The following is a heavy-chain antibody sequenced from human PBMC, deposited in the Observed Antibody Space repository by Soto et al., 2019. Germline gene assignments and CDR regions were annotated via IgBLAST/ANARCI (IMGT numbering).Heavy chain of an antibody. D-gene: IGHD6-13*01. V-gene: IGHV1-18*01. CDR2: ISAYNGNT. J-gene: IGHJ6*02. Sequence: EASVKVSCKASGYTFTSYGISWVRQAPGQGLEWMGWISAYNGNTNYAQKLQGRVTMTTDTSTSTAYMELRSLRSDDTAVYYCAREGDSSSWLYYYYYGMDVWGQGTTVTVSS. CDR3: AREGDSSSWLYYYYYGMDV. CDR1: GYTFTSYG.